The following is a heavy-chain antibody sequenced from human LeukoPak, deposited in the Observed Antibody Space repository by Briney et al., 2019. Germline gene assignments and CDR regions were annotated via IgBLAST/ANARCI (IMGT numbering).Heavy chain of an antibody. CDR2: LSYDGSNK. J-gene: IGHJ5*02. Sequence: GGSLRLPCVASGFTFSGYDIHWLRQAPGKGLEGVTLLSYDGSNKYYADSVKGRFTISRDNPKNTLYLQMNGLRGEDTAVYYCAKGGPGDGNWFDLWGQGTLVTVSS. CDR3: AKGGPGDGNWFDL. D-gene: IGHD2-21*02. CDR1: GFTFSGYD. V-gene: IGHV3-30*18.